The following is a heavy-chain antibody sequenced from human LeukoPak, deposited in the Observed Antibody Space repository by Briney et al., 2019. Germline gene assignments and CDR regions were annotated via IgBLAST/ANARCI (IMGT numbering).Heavy chain of an antibody. CDR3: ARGYYDSSGYCDY. D-gene: IGHD3-22*01. CDR2: ISYDGSKT. V-gene: IGHV3-30*03. J-gene: IGHJ4*02. Sequence: GGSLRLSCAASGFTFSDYGMHWVRQGPGKGLEWVAIISYDGSKTQFADSVKGRLTISRDNAKNSLYLQMNSLRAEDTAVYYCARGYYDSSGYCDYWGQGTLVTVSS. CDR1: GFTFSDYG.